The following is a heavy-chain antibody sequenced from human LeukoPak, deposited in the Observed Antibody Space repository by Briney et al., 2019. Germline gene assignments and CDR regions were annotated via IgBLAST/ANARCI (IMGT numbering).Heavy chain of an antibody. CDR1: GYTFTSYY. V-gene: IGHV1-46*01. J-gene: IGHJ6*02. Sequence: ASVTVSCKASGYTFTSYYMHWVRQAPGQGLEWMGIINPSGGSTSYAQKFQGRVTMTRDTSTSTVYMELNSLRAEDTAVYYCARDHLVGAIPSYYYYGMDVWGQGTTVTVSS. CDR3: ARDHLVGAIPSYYYYGMDV. D-gene: IGHD1-26*01. CDR2: INPSGGST.